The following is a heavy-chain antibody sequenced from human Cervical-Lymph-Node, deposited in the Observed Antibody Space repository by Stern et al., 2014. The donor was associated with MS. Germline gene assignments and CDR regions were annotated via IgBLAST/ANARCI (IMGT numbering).Heavy chain of an antibody. Sequence: QVQLVQSGAEVKKPGSSVKVSCKASGGTFSSYAISWVRQAPGQGLEWMVGIIPIFGTANYAQKFQGRVTITADESTSTAYMELSSLRSEDTAVYYCARGAEYYYDSSGYYYGLGYWGQGTLVTVSS. CDR3: ARGAEYYYDSSGYYYGLGY. J-gene: IGHJ4*02. CDR2: IIPIFGTA. D-gene: IGHD3-22*01. CDR1: GGTFSSYA. V-gene: IGHV1-69*01.